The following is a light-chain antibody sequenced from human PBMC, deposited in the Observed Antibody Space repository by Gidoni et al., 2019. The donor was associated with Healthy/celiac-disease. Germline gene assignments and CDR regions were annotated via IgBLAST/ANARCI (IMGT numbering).Light chain of an antibody. CDR3: SSYAGSNNLG. CDR2: AVS. V-gene: IGLV2-8*01. CDR1: SSDVGGYNY. Sequence: QSALTQPPSASGSPGQSVTISCTGTSSDVGGYNYVSWYQQHPGKSPKLMIYAVSQRPSGVPDRSAGSKSGNTASLTVSVLQAEDEADYYCSSYAGSNNLGFGGGTKLTVL. J-gene: IGLJ2*01.